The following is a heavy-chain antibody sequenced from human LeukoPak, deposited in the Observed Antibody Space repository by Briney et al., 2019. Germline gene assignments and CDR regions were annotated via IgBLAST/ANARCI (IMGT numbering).Heavy chain of an antibody. Sequence: PSQTLSLTCTVSGGSISSGGYYWSWIRQHPGKGLEWIAYIYYSGSTYYSPSLKSRVTISVDTSKNQFSLRLSSVTAADTAVYYCARVDGSGSYYLPRWGQGTLVTVSS. V-gene: IGHV4-30-4*08. CDR3: ARVDGSGSYYLPR. J-gene: IGHJ4*02. D-gene: IGHD3-10*01. CDR2: IYYSGST. CDR1: GGSISSGGYY.